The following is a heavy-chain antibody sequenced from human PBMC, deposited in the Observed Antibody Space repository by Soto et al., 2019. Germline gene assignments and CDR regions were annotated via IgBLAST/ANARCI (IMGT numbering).Heavy chain of an antibody. V-gene: IGHV4-31*03. CDR3: ARKITYYYGSGTTNWFDP. D-gene: IGHD3-10*01. CDR1: GGSISSGDYY. CDR2: IYYSGST. J-gene: IGHJ5*02. Sequence: SETLSLTCTVFGGSISSGDYYWSWIRQHPGKGLEWIGYIYYSGSTYYNPSLKSRVTISVDTSKNQFSLKLSSVTAADTAVYYCARKITYYYGSGTTNWFDPWGQGTLVTVSS.